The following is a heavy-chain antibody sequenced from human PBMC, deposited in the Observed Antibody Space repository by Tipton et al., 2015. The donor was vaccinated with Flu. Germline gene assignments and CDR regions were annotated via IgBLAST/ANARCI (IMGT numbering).Heavy chain of an antibody. CDR3: ARSGGPATVDAFDI. V-gene: IGHV4-34*01. D-gene: IGHD1-26*01. CDR1: GGSFSGYY. J-gene: IGHJ3*02. Sequence: TLSLTCAVYGGSFSGYYWSWIRQPPGKGLEWIGEINHSGSTNYNPSLKSRVTISVDTSKNQFSLKLSSVTAADTAVYYCARSGGPATVDAFDIWGQGTMVTVSS. CDR2: INHSGST.